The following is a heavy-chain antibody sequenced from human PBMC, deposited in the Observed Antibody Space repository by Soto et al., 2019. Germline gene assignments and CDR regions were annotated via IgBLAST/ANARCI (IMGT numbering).Heavy chain of an antibody. Sequence: VGSLRLSCAASGFTFSSYAMHWVRQAPGKGLEWVANIKQDGSEKYYVDSVKGRFTISRDNAKNSLYLQMNSLRAEDTAVYYCARDSYYDILTGYFYWGQGTLVTVSS. D-gene: IGHD3-9*01. V-gene: IGHV3-7*01. CDR2: IKQDGSEK. CDR1: GFTFSSYA. CDR3: ARDSYYDILTGYFY. J-gene: IGHJ4*02.